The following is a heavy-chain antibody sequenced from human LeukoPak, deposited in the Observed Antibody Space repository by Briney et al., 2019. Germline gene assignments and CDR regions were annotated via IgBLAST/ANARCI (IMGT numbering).Heavy chain of an antibody. J-gene: IGHJ6*02. CDR2: TWYDGGNK. CDR3: ARGGHCSTTSCSNYDGMDV. Sequence: QPGGSLRLSCAASEFTFSSYGMHWVRQAPGKGLEWVAATWYDGGNKYYADSVKGRFTISRDNSKNTLYLQMNSLRAEDTAVYFCARGGHCSTTSCSNYDGMDVWGQGTTLTVSS. V-gene: IGHV3-33*01. CDR1: EFTFSSYG. D-gene: IGHD2-2*01.